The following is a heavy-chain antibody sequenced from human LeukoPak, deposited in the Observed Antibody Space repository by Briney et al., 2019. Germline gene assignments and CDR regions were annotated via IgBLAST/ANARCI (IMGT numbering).Heavy chain of an antibody. J-gene: IGHJ4*02. Sequence: PSETLSLTCAVYGGSFSGYYWSWIRQPPGKGLEWIGEINHSGSTNYNSSLKTRVTISVDTSKNQFSLKLTSVTAADTAVYYCARDVVAAAGSFDYWGQGTQVTVSS. V-gene: IGHV4-34*01. CDR1: GGSFSGYY. CDR2: INHSGST. CDR3: ARDVVAAAGSFDY. D-gene: IGHD6-13*01.